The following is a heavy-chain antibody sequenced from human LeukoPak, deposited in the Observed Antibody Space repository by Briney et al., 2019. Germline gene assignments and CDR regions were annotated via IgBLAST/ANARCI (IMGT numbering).Heavy chain of an antibody. J-gene: IGHJ3*02. D-gene: IGHD6-13*01. Sequence: GGSLRLSCAASGFTFSSYWMSWVRQAPGKGLGWVANIKQDGSEKYYVDSVKGRFTISRDNAKNSLYLQMNSLRAEDTAVYYCARDWIWIAAAGTGAFDIWGQGTMVTVSS. CDR3: ARDWIWIAAAGTGAFDI. CDR2: IKQDGSEK. V-gene: IGHV3-7*01. CDR1: GFTFSSYW.